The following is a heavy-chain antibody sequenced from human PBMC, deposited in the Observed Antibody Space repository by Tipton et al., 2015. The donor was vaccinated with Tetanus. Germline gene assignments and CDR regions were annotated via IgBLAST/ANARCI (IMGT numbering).Heavy chain of an antibody. CDR2: IFSGGTT. CDR1: GFTFSRYA. V-gene: IGHV3-23*01. Sequence: SLRLSCVASGFTFSRYAMSWVRQAPGKGLEWVSDIFSGGTTYYSDSVKGRFTISRDNSKDTLYLQMDSLRADDTAVYHCVRVYDNSGYYGSQTWGQGTQVTVSP. J-gene: IGHJ4*02. CDR3: VRVYDNSGYYGSQT. D-gene: IGHD3-22*01.